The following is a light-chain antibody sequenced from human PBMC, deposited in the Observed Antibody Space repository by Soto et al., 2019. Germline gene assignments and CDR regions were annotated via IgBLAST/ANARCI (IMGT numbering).Light chain of an antibody. CDR3: QQRSDWPST. J-gene: IGKJ4*01. CDR2: DAS. Sequence: EIVVTQSPATLSLSPGERATLACRASQSVSRYLAWYQQKPGQAPRLRIYDASNMATGITARFSGSGSGTDFTLTISSLEPEDFAVYYCQQRSDWPSTFGGGTKVQIK. CDR1: QSVSRY. V-gene: IGKV3-11*01.